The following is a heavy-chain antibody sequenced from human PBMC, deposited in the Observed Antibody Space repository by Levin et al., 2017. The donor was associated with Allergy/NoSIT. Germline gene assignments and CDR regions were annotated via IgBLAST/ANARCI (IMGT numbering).Heavy chain of an antibody. J-gene: IGHJ4*02. CDR3: ARSEGSGSNKRAPGY. CDR1: GFTFSSYA. Sequence: GGSLRLSCAASGFTFSSYAMHWVRQAPGKGLEWVAVISYDGNNKYYADSVKGRFTISRDNSKNTLYLQMNSLKTEDTAVYYCARSEGSGSNKRAPGYWGQGTLVTVSS. CDR2: ISYDGNNK. V-gene: IGHV3-30-3*01. D-gene: IGHD3-10*01.